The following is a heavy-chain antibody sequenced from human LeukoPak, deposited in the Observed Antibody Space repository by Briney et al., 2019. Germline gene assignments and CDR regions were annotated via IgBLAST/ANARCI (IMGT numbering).Heavy chain of an antibody. D-gene: IGHD5-24*01. Sequence: GESLKISCKGSGYSFTSYWIGWVRQMPGKGLEWIGIIYPGDSDTRYSPSFQGQVTISADKSISTAYLQWSSLKASDTAMYYCARQRVEMATAPIGDFDYWGQGTLVTVSS. CDR1: GYSFTSYW. J-gene: IGHJ4*02. CDR3: ARQRVEMATAPIGDFDY. V-gene: IGHV5-51*01. CDR2: IYPGDSDT.